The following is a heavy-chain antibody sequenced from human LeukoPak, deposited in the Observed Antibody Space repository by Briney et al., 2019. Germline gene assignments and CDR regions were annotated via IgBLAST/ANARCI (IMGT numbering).Heavy chain of an antibody. CDR1: GYSISSGYY. CDR2: IYTSGST. D-gene: IGHD3-10*02. Sequence: SETLSLTCTVSGYSISSGYYWGWIRQPPGKGLEWIGSIYTSGSTNYNPSLKSRVTISVDTSKNQFSLKLSSVTAADTAVYYCARITTFDNWFDPWGQGTLVTVSS. J-gene: IGHJ5*02. V-gene: IGHV4-38-2*02. CDR3: ARITTFDNWFDP.